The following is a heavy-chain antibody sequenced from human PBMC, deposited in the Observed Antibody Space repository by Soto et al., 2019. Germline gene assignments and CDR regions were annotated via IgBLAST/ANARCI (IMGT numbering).Heavy chain of an antibody. CDR2: ISTTGGST. Sequence: PGGSLRLSCAASGLTFNAYSLSWVRQAPGKGLEWVSAISTTGGSTYYADSVKGRFTISRDNSQNTLSLQMNSLRAEDTAVYYCARPDGATYNFRYWGQGTLVTVSS. CDR1: GLTFNAYS. D-gene: IGHD1-1*01. V-gene: IGHV3-23*01. CDR3: ARPDGATYNFRY. J-gene: IGHJ4*02.